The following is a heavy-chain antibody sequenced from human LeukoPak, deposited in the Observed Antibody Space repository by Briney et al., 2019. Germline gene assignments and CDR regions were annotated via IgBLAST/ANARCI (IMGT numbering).Heavy chain of an antibody. J-gene: IGHJ4*02. CDR2: INHSGST. CDR3: ARDRAYGDYWPFDY. CDR1: GGSIRSYY. Sequence: SETLSLTCTVSGGSIRSYYWNWIRQSPGKGLEWIGEINHSGSTNYNPSLKSRVTISVDTSKNQFSLKLSSVTAADTAVYYCARDRAYGDYWPFDYWGQGTLVTVSS. D-gene: IGHD4-17*01. V-gene: IGHV4-34*01.